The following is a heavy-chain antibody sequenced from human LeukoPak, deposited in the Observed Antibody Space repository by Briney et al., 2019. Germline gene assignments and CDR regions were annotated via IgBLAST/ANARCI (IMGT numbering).Heavy chain of an antibody. CDR2: ISYDGSNK. J-gene: IGHJ4*02. CDR3: AKDTVAGGGGLVDY. CDR1: GFTFSSYG. V-gene: IGHV3-30*18. Sequence: TGGSLRLSCAASGFTFSSYGMHWVRQAPGKGLEWVAVISYDGSNKYYADSVKGRFTISRDNSKNTLYLQMNSLRAEDTAVYYCAKDTVAGGGGLVDYWGQGTLVTVSS. D-gene: IGHD4-23*01.